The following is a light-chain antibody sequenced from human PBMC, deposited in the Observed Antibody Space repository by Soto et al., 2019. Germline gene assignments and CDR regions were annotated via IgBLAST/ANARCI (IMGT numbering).Light chain of an antibody. CDR3: QQRSDWTST. J-gene: IGKJ4*01. CDR1: QSVGSY. CDR2: DAS. V-gene: IGKV3-11*01. Sequence: EIVLTQSPATLALSPGDRATLSCTASQSVGSYLGWYQQRPGQAPMLLIYDASNRATGIPARFSGSGSGTDFTLTISSLEPEDFAVYYCQQRSDWTSTFGGGTKVEIK.